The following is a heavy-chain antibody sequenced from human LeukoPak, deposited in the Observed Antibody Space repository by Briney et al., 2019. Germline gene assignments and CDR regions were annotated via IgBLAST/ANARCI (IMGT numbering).Heavy chain of an antibody. V-gene: IGHV4-39*07. CDR2: IYYSGST. J-gene: IGHJ6*03. CDR3: ARDLTTVTTGSPDNYYYYYMDV. CDR1: GGSISSSSYY. D-gene: IGHD4-17*01. Sequence: PSETLSLTCTVSGGSISSSSYYWGWIRQPPGKGLEWIGSIYYSGSTYYNPSLKSRVTISVDTSKNQFSLKLSSVTAADTAVYYCARDLTTVTTGSPDNYYYYYMDVWGKGTTVTVSS.